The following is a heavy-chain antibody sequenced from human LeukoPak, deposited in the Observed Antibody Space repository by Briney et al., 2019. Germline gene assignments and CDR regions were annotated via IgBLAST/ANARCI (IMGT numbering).Heavy chain of an antibody. CDR2: IYYSGNT. CDR1: GGSISSYSYY. J-gene: IGHJ4*02. Sequence: SETLSLTCTVSGGSISSYSYYWGWIRQPPGKGLEWIGSIYYSGNTYDNPSLRSRVTISVDTSKNQFSLKLTSVTAADTAIYYCAREGECFDYWGQGSLVTVSS. CDR3: AREGECFDY. D-gene: IGHD3-3*01. V-gene: IGHV4-39*07.